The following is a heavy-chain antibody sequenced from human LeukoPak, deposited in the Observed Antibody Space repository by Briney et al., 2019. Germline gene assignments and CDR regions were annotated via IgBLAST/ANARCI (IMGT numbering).Heavy chain of an antibody. CDR1: GFTVSSNY. V-gene: IGHV3-53*01. CDR3: ARGHWTLGFDSTRWYWIDY. D-gene: IGHD6-13*01. CDR2: IYSGGST. Sequence: GGSLRLSCAASGFTVSSNYMSWVRQAPGKGLEWVSVIYSGGSTYYADSVKGRFTISRDNSKNTLYLQMNSLRAEDTAVYYCARGHWTLGFDSTRWYWIDYWGQGTLVAVSS. J-gene: IGHJ4*02.